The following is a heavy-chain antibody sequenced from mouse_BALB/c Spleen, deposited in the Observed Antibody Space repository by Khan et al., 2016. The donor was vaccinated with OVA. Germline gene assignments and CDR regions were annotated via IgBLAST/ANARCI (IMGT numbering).Heavy chain of an antibody. CDR3: SRFRYYYTSSSYYFDS. D-gene: IGHD1-1*01. CDR2: INTYTGEP. J-gene: IGHJ2*01. V-gene: IGHV9-1*02. CDR1: GYTFTNYG. Sequence: QIQLVQSGPELKKPGETVKISCKASGYTFTNYGMNWVKQAPGKGLKWMGWINTYTGEPTYVDDFKGRFAFSLETSASTAYLQINNLRNEDMATYFFSRFRYYYTSSSYYFDSWGQGTTLTVSS.